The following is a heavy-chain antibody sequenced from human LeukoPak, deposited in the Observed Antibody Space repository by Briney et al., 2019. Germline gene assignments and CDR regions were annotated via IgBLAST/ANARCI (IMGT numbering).Heavy chain of an antibody. V-gene: IGHV3-33*01. CDR1: GFTFSSYG. CDR3: ARDSFPYSSSWYRWFDP. Sequence: GRSLRLSCAASGFTFSSYGMHWVRQAPGKGLEWVAVIWYDGSNKYYADSVKGRFTISRDNSKNTLYLQMNSLRAEDTAVYYCARDSFPYSSSWYRWFDPWGQGTLVTVSS. J-gene: IGHJ5*02. D-gene: IGHD6-13*01. CDR2: IWYDGSNK.